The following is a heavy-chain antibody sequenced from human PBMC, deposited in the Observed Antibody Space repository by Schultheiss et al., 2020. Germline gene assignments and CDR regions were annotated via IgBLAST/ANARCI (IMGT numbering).Heavy chain of an antibody. V-gene: IGHV4-30-2*01. CDR2: IYHSGST. CDR1: GGSISSGGYS. CDR3: ASSYCSSTSCPIVMDV. J-gene: IGHJ6*03. Sequence: SQTLSLTCAVSGGSISSGGYSWSWFRQPPGKGLEWIGYIYHSGSTYYNPSLKSRVTISVDRSKNQFSLKLSSVTAADTAVYYCASSYCSSTSCPIVMDVWGKGTTVTVSS. D-gene: IGHD2-2*01.